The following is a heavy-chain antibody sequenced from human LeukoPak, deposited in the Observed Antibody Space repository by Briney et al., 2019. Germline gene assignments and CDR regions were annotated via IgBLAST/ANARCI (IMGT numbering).Heavy chain of an antibody. CDR3: ASSYYYDSSGQEGPVHY. D-gene: IGHD3-22*01. CDR2: IIPIFGTA. J-gene: IGHJ4*02. V-gene: IGHV1-69*13. CDR1: GGTFSSYA. Sequence: SVKVSCKASGGTFSSYAISWVRQAPGQGLEWMGGIIPIFGTANYAQKFQGRVTITANESTGTAYMELSSLRSEDTAVYYCASSYYYDSSGQEGPVHYWGQGTLVTVSS.